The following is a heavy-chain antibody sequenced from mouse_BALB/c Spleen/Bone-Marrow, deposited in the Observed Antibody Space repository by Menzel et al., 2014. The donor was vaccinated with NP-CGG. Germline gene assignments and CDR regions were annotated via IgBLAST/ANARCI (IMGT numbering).Heavy chain of an antibody. CDR1: GFTFSNFG. D-gene: IGHD2-1*01. CDR2: DSTGSTII. Sequence: EVKVEESGGGLVQPGGSRKLSCAASGFTFSNFGMHWFRQSPEKGLEWVAFDSTGSTIIYYADTVKGRFTISRDNPENTLFLQMTSLRSEDTAIYYCARSHFYGNYFDYWGQGTTLTVSS. CDR3: ARSHFYGNYFDY. V-gene: IGHV5-17*02. J-gene: IGHJ2*01.